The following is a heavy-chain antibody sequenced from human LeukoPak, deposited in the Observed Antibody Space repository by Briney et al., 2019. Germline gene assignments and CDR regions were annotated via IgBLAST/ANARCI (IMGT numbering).Heavy chain of an antibody. J-gene: IGHJ6*03. Sequence: GGSLRLSCTASGFTFSSYAMSWVRQAPRKGLEWVSVTSDRGDSTYYADSVKGRFTISRDNSKNTLYLQMNSLRAEDTAVYYCARKGLEYQLLYYYNYMDVWGKGTTVTVSS. D-gene: IGHD2-2*01. CDR3: ARKGLEYQLLYYYNYMDV. CDR2: TSDRGDST. V-gene: IGHV3-23*01. CDR1: GFTFSSYA.